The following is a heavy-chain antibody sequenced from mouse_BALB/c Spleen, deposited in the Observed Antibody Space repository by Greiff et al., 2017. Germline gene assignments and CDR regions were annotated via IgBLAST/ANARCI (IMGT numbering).Heavy chain of an antibody. CDR3: AESQTARASSWFAY. J-gene: IGHJ3*01. CDR2: ISYSGST. D-gene: IGHD3-2*01. Sequence: EVQRVESGPSLVKPSQTLSLTCSVTGDSITSGYWNWIRKFPGNKLEYMGYISYSGSTYYNPSLKSRISITRDTSKNQYYLQLNSVTTEDTATYYCAESQTARASSWFAYWGQGTLVTVSA. CDR1: GDSITSGY. V-gene: IGHV3-8*02.